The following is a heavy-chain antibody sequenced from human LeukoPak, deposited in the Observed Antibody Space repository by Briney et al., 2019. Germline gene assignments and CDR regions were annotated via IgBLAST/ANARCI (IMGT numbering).Heavy chain of an antibody. CDR3: ARDLVAAATTGGYYFEY. Sequence: PGGSLRLSCAASGFMFTDYYMSWFRHTPGKGLEWLSYISPSSAYTNFADSVKGRFTISRDNAKNSLYLQMNSLRVEDTAVYYCARDLVAAATTGGYYFEYWGQGTLVTVSS. CDR2: ISPSSAYT. V-gene: IGHV3-11*05. J-gene: IGHJ4*02. D-gene: IGHD6-25*01. CDR1: GFMFTDYY.